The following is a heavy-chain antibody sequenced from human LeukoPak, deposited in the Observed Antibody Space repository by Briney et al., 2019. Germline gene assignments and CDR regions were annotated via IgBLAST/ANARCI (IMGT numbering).Heavy chain of an antibody. CDR1: GYTFTSYA. Sequence: GASVKVSCKASGYTFTSYAMHWVRQAPGQRLEWMGWINAGNGNTKYSQKFQGRVTITRDTSASTAYMELSSLRSEDTAVYYCARDCSGQRDCGMDVWGQGTTVTVSS. V-gene: IGHV1-3*01. CDR3: ARDCSGQRDCGMDV. D-gene: IGHD2-15*01. CDR2: INAGNGNT. J-gene: IGHJ6*02.